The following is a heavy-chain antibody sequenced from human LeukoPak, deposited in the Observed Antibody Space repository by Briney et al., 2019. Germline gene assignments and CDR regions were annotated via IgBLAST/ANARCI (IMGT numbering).Heavy chain of an antibody. Sequence: GGSLRLSCAASGFTFDDYAMHWARQAPGKGLEWVSGISWNSGSIGYADSVKGRFTISRDNAKNSLYLQMNSLRAEDTALYYCAKDMGSSGNFEGFDYWGQGTLVTVSS. CDR1: GFTFDDYA. CDR2: ISWNSGSI. CDR3: AKDMGSSGNFEGFDY. J-gene: IGHJ4*02. V-gene: IGHV3-9*01. D-gene: IGHD6-19*01.